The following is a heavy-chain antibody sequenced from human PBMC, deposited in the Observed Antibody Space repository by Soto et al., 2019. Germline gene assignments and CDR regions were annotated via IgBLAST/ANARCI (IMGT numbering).Heavy chain of an antibody. V-gene: IGHV3-48*02. CDR2: ISSAGGAM. Sequence: EVQLVESGGGLVQPGGSLRLSWATSGFSFGTFDMNWVRQAPGRGLEWVSSISSAGGAMYYADSMRGRFTVSRDNAKHSLYLQMNSLRDEDTAVYYCARGNSSGSHYNSGYWGQGTLVTVSS. CDR3: ARGNSSGSHYNSGY. D-gene: IGHD3-10*01. J-gene: IGHJ4*02. CDR1: GFSFGTFD.